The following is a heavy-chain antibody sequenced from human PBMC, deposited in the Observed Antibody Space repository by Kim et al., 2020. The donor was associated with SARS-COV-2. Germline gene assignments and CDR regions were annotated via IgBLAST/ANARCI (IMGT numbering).Heavy chain of an antibody. D-gene: IGHD6-13*01. CDR3: AKDRPKKSAAGTMGSFQ. V-gene: IGHV3-9*01. Sequence: GVSLRLSCAASGFTFDDYAMHWVRQAPGKGLEWVSGISWNSASIGYADSVKGRFTIPRDSAKNSLYLQMNSLRAEDTALYYCAKDRPKKSAAGTMGSFQ. CDR1: GFTFDDYA. J-gene: IGHJ1*01. CDR2: ISWNSASI.